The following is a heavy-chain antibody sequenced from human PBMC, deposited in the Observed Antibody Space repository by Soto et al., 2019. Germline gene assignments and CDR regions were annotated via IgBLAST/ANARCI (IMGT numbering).Heavy chain of an antibody. CDR1: GVSIGSPNW. J-gene: IGHJ5*02. Sequence: NPSETLSLTCAVSGVSIGSPNWWTWVRQAPGKGLEWIGEMWPSGGTTYNPSLRNRVTISVDNSKNHLSLTLTSVTAADTAIYYCARCLHCSNGGRFDPWGQGALVTVSS. CDR3: ARCLHCSNGGRFDP. D-gene: IGHD2-8*01. CDR2: MWPSGGT. V-gene: IGHV4-4*02.